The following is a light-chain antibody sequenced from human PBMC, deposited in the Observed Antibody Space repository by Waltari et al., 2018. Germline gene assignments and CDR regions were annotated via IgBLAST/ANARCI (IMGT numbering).Light chain of an antibody. CDR2: KDS. CDR1: ALPKQY. CDR3: QSADSSGTYHVV. V-gene: IGLV3-25*03. Sequence: SYELTQPPSVSVSPGQTARITCSGDALPKQYAYWYQQKPGQPPVLVISKDSERPSGIPERFAGSSSGTTVTLTISGVQAEDEADYYCQSADSSGTYHVVFGGGTKLTVL. J-gene: IGLJ2*01.